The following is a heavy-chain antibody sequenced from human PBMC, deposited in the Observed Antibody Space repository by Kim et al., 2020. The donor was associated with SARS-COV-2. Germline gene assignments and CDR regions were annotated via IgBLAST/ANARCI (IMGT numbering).Heavy chain of an antibody. Sequence: YSTSVKGRSTVSRDNSKSTLYLQMNSLRAEDTAVDYCVRDLTYDYSYWGQGTLVTVSS. J-gene: IGHJ4*02. D-gene: IGHD2-21*01. CDR3: VRDLTYDYSY. V-gene: IGHV3-33*01.